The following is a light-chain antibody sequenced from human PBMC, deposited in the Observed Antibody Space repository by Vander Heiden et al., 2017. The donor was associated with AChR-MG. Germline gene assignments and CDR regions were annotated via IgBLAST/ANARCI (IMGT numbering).Light chain of an antibody. Sequence: SYVLTQPSSVSVAPGQTASMTCGGTYIGYNSVHWYQQKPGQAPVLVVYDDSDRPSGIPERFSGSNSGNTATLTISRVEAGDEADYYCQVWDSTNDHAVFGGGTKLTVL. J-gene: IGLJ2*01. CDR2: DDS. CDR1: YIGYNS. V-gene: IGLV3-21*02. CDR3: QVWDSTNDHAV.